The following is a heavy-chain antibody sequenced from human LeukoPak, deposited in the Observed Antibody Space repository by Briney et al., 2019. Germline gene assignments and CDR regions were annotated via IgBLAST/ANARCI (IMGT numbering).Heavy chain of an antibody. V-gene: IGHV3-23*01. Sequence: GGSLRLSCAASGFTFSSYAMSWVRQAPGKGLEWVSAISGSGGSTYYADSVKGRFTISRDNSKNTLYLQMNSLRAEDTAVYYCARDMVRGVIPYYYYGMDVWGQGTTVTVSS. CDR3: ARDMVRGVIPYYYYGMDV. CDR1: GFTFSSYA. D-gene: IGHD3-10*01. J-gene: IGHJ6*02. CDR2: ISGSGGST.